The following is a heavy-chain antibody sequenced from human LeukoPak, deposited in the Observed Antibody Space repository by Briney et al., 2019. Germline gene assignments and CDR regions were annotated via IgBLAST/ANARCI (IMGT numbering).Heavy chain of an antibody. CDR1: GGSISSSSYY. D-gene: IGHD3-22*01. CDR3: AAYDSSGYYHY. Sequence: PSETLSLTCTVSGGSISSSSYYWGWIRQPPGKGLEWIGSIYYSGSTYYNPSLKSRVTISVDTSKNQFSLKLSSVTAADTAVYYCAAYDSSGYYHYWGQGTLVTVSS. V-gene: IGHV4-39*01. J-gene: IGHJ4*02. CDR2: IYYSGST.